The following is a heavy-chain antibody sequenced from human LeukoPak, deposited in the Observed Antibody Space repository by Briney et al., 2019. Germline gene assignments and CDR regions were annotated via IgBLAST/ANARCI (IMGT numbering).Heavy chain of an antibody. CDR3: ARGHQNYYYYYMDV. D-gene: IGHD2-2*01. CDR2: IYYSGST. J-gene: IGHJ6*03. V-gene: IGHV4-39*01. CDR1: GGSISSSSYY. Sequence: PSETLSLTCTVSGGSISSSSYYWGWIRQPPGKGLEWIGSIYYSGSTYYNPSLKSRVTISVDTSKNQFSLKLSSVTAADTAVYYCARGHQNYYYYYMDVWGKGTTVTVSS.